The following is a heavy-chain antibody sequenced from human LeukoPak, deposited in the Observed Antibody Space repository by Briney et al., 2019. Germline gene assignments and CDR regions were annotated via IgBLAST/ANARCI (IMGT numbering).Heavy chain of an antibody. D-gene: IGHD2-2*01. Sequence: SETLSLTCTVSGGSISSYYWSWIRQPPGKGLEWIGYIYHSGSTYYNPSLKSRVTISVDRSKNQFSLKLSSVTAADTAVYYCARDAAYCSSTSCSVFYFDYWGQGTLVTVSS. CDR1: GGSISSYY. V-gene: IGHV4-59*12. CDR3: ARDAAYCSSTSCSVFYFDY. J-gene: IGHJ4*02. CDR2: IYHSGST.